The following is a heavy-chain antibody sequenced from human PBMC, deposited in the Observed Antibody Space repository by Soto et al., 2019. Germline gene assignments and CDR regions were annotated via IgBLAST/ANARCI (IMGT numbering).Heavy chain of an antibody. CDR3: ARGADYDSSGIRLNWFDP. Sequence: EVQLVESGGGLVQPGGSLRLSCAASGFTFSSYSMNWVRQAPGKGLEWVSYISSSSSTIYYAGSVKGRFTISRDNAKTSLYLQMNSLRDEDTAVYYCARGADYDSSGIRLNWFDPWGQGTLVTVSS. J-gene: IGHJ5*02. D-gene: IGHD3-22*01. CDR2: ISSSSSTI. CDR1: GFTFSSYS. V-gene: IGHV3-48*02.